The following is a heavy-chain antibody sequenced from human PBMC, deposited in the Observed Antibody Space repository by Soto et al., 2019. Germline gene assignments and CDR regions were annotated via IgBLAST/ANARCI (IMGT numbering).Heavy chain of an antibody. CDR2: IYYSGST. CDR3: ARTPTYDGMDV. Sequence: SETLSLTCTVSGGSISSSSYYWGWIRQPPGKGLEWIGSIYYSGSTYYNPSLKSRVTISVDTSKNQFSLKLSSVTAADTAVYYGARTPTYDGMDVWGQGTTVTVSS. D-gene: IGHD2-8*01. J-gene: IGHJ6*02. CDR1: GGSISSSSYY. V-gene: IGHV4-39*01.